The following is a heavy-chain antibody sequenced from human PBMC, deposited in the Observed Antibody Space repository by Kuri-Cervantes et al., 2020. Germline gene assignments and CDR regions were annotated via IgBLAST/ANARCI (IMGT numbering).Heavy chain of an antibody. Sequence: SETLSLTCTVSGGSISSGDYYWSWIRQPPGKGLEWIGYIYYSGSTNYNPSLKSRVTISVDTSKNQFSLKLSSVTAADTAVYYCARCVYYDYVWGGYRYTGSEYYFDYWGQGTLVTVSS. CDR1: GGSISSGDYY. J-gene: IGHJ4*02. D-gene: IGHD3-16*02. V-gene: IGHV4-61*08. CDR3: ARCVYYDYVWGGYRYTGSEYYFDY. CDR2: IYYSGST.